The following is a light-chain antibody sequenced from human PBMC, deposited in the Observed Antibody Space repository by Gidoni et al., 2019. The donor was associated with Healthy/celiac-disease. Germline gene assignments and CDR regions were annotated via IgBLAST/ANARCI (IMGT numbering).Light chain of an antibody. V-gene: IGKV1-8*01. CDR1: QGISSY. J-gene: IGKJ1*01. CDR3: QQYYSYPSWT. Sequence: ITCRASQGISSYLAWYQQKPGKAPKRLIYAASTLQSVVPSRFSGSGPGTDFTLTISCLQSEDFATYYCQQYYSYPSWTFGQGTKVEIK. CDR2: AAS.